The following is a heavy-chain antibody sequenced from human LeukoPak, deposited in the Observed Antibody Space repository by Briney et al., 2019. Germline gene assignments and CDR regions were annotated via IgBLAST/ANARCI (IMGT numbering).Heavy chain of an antibody. CDR1: GGSISSGGYY. V-gene: IGHV4-31*03. D-gene: IGHD5-12*01. Sequence: SQTLSLTCTVSGGSISSGGYYWSWIRQHPGKGLEWIGYIYYSGSTYYNPSLKSRVTISVDTSKNQFSLKLSPVTAADTAVYYCARGTSGYDYFDYWGQGTLVTVSS. J-gene: IGHJ4*02. CDR2: IYYSGST. CDR3: ARGTSGYDYFDY.